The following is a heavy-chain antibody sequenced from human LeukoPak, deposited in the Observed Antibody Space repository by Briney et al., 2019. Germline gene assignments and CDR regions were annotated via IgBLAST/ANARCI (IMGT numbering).Heavy chain of an antibody. CDR2: ISGSGGST. V-gene: IGHV3-23*01. CDR1: GFTLSSYA. D-gene: IGHD2/OR15-2a*01. Sequence: GGSLRLSCAASGFTLSSYAMSWVRQAPGKGLEWVSAISGSGGSTYYADSVKGRFTISRDNSKNTLYLQMNSLRAEDTAVYYCAKNIYLRLSPFDYWGQGTLVTVSS. CDR3: AKNIYLRLSPFDY. J-gene: IGHJ4*02.